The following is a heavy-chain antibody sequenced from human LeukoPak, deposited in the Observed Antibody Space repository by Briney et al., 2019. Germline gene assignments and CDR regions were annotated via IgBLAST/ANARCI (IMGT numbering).Heavy chain of an antibody. J-gene: IGHJ4*02. Sequence: PSETLSLTCTVSGGSISDNYWSWIRQPPGRGLEWIGYAYYSGHTNYNSSLKSRVTMSLDTSKSQFSLRLSSVTAADTAVYFCARHPFATPFDYWGPGTLVTVSS. V-gene: IGHV4-59*08. CDR3: ARHPFATPFDY. D-gene: IGHD2-15*01. CDR1: GGSISDNY. CDR2: AYYSGHT.